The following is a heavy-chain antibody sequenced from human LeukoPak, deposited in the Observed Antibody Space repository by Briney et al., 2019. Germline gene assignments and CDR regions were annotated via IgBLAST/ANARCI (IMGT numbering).Heavy chain of an antibody. CDR3: VRIPNSANFPNWFDP. CDR2: ISSSSNYI. Sequence: GGALRLSCAASGFTFSSSTMNWVRQAPGKGLEWVSSISSSSNYIYYADSVKGRFTISRDNAKNSLYLQMNSLRAEDTAVYYCVRIPNSANFPNWFDPWGQGTLVTVSS. CDR1: GFTFSSST. D-gene: IGHD4/OR15-4a*01. J-gene: IGHJ5*02. V-gene: IGHV3-21*01.